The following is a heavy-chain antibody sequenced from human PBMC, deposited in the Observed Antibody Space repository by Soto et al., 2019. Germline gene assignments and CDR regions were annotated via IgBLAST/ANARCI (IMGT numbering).Heavy chain of an antibody. CDR3: ARERAVSANFFDY. J-gene: IGHJ4*02. D-gene: IGHD2-21*02. Sequence: ASVNVSFKCSGYTFTRYSIHWVRQAPGQGLEWMGWINAGSGSSRYSQNFQGRVTITRDTSASTAYMELNSLVFEDTGVYFCARERAVSANFFDYCGQGTLVTFSS. CDR1: GYTFTRYS. CDR2: INAGSGSS. V-gene: IGHV1-3*01.